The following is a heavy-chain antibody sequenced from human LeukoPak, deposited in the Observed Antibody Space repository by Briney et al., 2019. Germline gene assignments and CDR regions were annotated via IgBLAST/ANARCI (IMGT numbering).Heavy chain of an antibody. V-gene: IGHV1-2*02. CDR2: LYAKSGDT. D-gene: IGHD2-2*01. Sequence: GASVKVSCKASGYTFSDYYMHWVRQAPGQGLEWMGWLYAKSGDTHYEQKFQGRVTLTRDTSISTAYMELSSLTSDDTAVYYCARDPAEEVVGIDYWGQGTLVAVSP. J-gene: IGHJ4*02. CDR1: GYTFSDYY. CDR3: ARDPAEEVVGIDY.